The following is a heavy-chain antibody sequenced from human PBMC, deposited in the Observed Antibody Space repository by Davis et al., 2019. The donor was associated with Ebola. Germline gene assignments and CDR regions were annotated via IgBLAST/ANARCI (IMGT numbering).Heavy chain of an antibody. V-gene: IGHV4-39*01. J-gene: IGHJ1*01. CDR2: ISYSGST. Sequence: MPSETLSLTCTVSGGSISSSSYYWGWIRQPPGKGLEWIGTISYSGSTYYNPSLKSRVTISVDTSKNQFSLKLSSVTAADTAVYYCARGGWVVVAATSPEYFQHWGQGTLVTVSS. CDR1: GGSISSSSYY. CDR3: ARGGWVVVAATSPEYFQH. D-gene: IGHD2-15*01.